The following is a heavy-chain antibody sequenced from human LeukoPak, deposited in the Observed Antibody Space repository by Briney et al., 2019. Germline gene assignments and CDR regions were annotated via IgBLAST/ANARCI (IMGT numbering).Heavy chain of an antibody. CDR1: GYSFTSYW. CDR3: ARGRAAGYYYDSSGYELDY. CDR2: IYPGDSDT. Sequence: GESLKISCEGSGYSFTSYWIGWVRQMPGKGLEWMGIIYPGDSDTRYSPSFQGQVTISADKSISTAYLQWSSLKASDTAMYYCARGRAAGYYYDSSGYELDYWGQGTLVTVSS. D-gene: IGHD3-22*01. J-gene: IGHJ4*02. V-gene: IGHV5-51*01.